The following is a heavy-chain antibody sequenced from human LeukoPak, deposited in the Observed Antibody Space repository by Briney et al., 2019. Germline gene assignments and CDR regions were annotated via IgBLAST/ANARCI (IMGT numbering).Heavy chain of an antibody. V-gene: IGHV3-30-3*01. J-gene: IGHJ4*02. CDR1: GFTFSSYA. CDR3: ARGGGELRLFDY. Sequence: GRSLRLSCAASGFTFSSYAMHWVRQAPGKGLEWVAVISYDGSNKYYADSVKGRFTISRDNSKNTLYLQMNSLRAEDTAVYYCARGGGELRLFDYWGQGTLVTAFS. D-gene: IGHD1-26*01. CDR2: ISYDGSNK.